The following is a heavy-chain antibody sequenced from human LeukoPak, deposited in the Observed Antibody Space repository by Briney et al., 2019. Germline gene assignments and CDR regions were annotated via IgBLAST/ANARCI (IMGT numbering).Heavy chain of an antibody. CDR1: GGTFSSYA. CDR2: IIPIFGTA. J-gene: IGHJ4*02. V-gene: IGHV1-69*05. Sequence: SVKVSCKASGGTFSSYAISWVRQAPGQGLELMRRIIPIFGTANYAQKFQGKVTITTDESTITAYMELSSLRSEDTAVYYCARDSTPLDYDSLTGYQKYYFDYSGPGTLVTVSS. D-gene: IGHD3-9*01. CDR3: ARDSTPLDYDSLTGYQKYYFDY.